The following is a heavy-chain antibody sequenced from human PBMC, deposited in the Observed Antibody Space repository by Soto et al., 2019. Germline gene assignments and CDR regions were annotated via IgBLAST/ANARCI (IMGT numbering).Heavy chain of an antibody. Sequence: EVQLFESGGGLVQPGGSLRLSCAASGFTFTSYAMSWVRQAPGKGLAWVSAISGSDGSTYYADSVKGRFTISRDNSKNTLYLQISSLRAEDTAVYYCAKRWGNRFLEPRDYFDFLGRGSLVSVSS. CDR3: AKRWGNRFLEPRDYFDF. CDR2: ISGSDGST. V-gene: IGHV3-23*01. CDR1: GFTFTSYA. D-gene: IGHD3-3*01. J-gene: IGHJ4*02.